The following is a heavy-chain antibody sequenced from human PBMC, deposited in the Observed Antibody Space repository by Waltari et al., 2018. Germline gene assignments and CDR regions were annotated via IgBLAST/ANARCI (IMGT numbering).Heavy chain of an antibody. Sequence: QVQLVQYGAEVKKPGSSVKVSCTASGGPFSSYAISWVRQAPGHGLEWMGGIIPIFGTANYAQKFQGRVTITTDESTSTAYMELSSLRSEDTAVYYCARALHSGWRGDYYYYMDVWGKGTTVTVSS. CDR1: GGPFSSYA. J-gene: IGHJ6*03. D-gene: IGHD6-19*01. CDR3: ARALHSGWRGDYYYYMDV. V-gene: IGHV1-69*05. CDR2: IIPIFGTA.